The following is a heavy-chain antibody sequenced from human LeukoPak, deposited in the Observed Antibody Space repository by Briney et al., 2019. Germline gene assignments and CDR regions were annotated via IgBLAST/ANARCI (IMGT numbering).Heavy chain of an antibody. Sequence: GGSLRLSCAASGFTFSSYAMSWVRQAPGKGLEWVSVIYSGGSTYYADSVKGRFTISRDNSKNTLYLQMNSLRAEDTAVYYCARGAYYYDSSGYYSVPYWGQGTLVTVSS. J-gene: IGHJ4*02. CDR2: IYSGGST. CDR1: GFTFSSYA. CDR3: ARGAYYYDSSGYYSVPY. V-gene: IGHV3-66*01. D-gene: IGHD3-22*01.